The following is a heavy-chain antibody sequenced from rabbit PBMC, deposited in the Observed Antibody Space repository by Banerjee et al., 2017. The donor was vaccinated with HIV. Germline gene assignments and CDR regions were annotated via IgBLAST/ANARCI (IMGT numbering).Heavy chain of an antibody. J-gene: IGHJ4*01. CDR1: GFSFSSSYY. Sequence: QEQLEESGGDLVKPEGSLTLTCTASGFSFSSSYYMCWVRQAPGKGLEWIACIAAGSSGSTWYASWVNGRFSISKTSSTTVTLQMTSLTAADTATYFCARSTSGYDIGDLWGPGTLVTV. V-gene: IGHV1S45*01. CDR3: ARSTSGYDIGDL. CDR2: IAAGSSGST. D-gene: IGHD1-1*01.